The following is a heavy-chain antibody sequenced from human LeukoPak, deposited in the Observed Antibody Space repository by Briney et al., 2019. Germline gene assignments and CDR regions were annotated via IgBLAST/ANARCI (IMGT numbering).Heavy chain of an antibody. CDR1: GFTFSSYT. Sequence: PGGSLRLSCAASGFTFSSYTMNWVRQAPGKGPEWVSKISSSSSTIYYADSVKGRFTISRDNAKNSLYLQMNRLRAEDTAVYFCARDSPQALAILHAFDIWGHGTMVTVSS. CDR2: ISSSSSTI. V-gene: IGHV3-48*01. D-gene: IGHD5-12*01. CDR3: ARDSPQALAILHAFDI. J-gene: IGHJ3*02.